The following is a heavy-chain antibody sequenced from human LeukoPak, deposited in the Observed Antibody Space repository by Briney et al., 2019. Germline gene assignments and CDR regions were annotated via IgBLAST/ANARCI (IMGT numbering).Heavy chain of an antibody. CDR2: ISYDGSNK. CDR3: AKDIRDVNAVGELLGAFDY. Sequence: PSGGSLRLSCAASGFTFSSYGMHWVRQAPGKGLEWVAVISYDGSNKYYADSVKGRFTISRDNSKNTLYLQMNSLRAEDTALYYCAKDIRDVNAVGELLGAFDYWGQGTLVTVSS. V-gene: IGHV3-30*18. D-gene: IGHD3-10*01. J-gene: IGHJ4*02. CDR1: GFTFSSYG.